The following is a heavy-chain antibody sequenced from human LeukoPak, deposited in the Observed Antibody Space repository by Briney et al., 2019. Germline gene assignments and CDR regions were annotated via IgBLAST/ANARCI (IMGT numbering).Heavy chain of an antibody. J-gene: IGHJ6*02. CDR1: GGSLSSGGYY. CDR3: ARGTGTTRQYYYGMDV. D-gene: IGHD1-7*01. Sequence: SQTLPLTCTVSGGSLSSGGYYWGWIRQHPGKGLEWIGYIYYSGSTYYNPSLQSRVTISVDTSKNQFSLKLSSVTAADTAVYYCARGTGTTRQYYYGMDVWGQGTTVTVSS. CDR2: IYYSGST. V-gene: IGHV4-31*03.